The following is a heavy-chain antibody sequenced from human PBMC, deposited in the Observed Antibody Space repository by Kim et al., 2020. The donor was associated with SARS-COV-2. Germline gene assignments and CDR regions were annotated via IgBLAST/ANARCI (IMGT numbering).Heavy chain of an antibody. J-gene: IGHJ5*01. CDR2: ISYGGST. V-gene: IGHV4-39*01. D-gene: IGHD2-2*03. CDR1: GASISNRGHN. Sequence: SETLSLTCTVSGASISNRGHNWGWIRQPPGKGLEWIGSISYGGSTDYNPSLKSRVTISGDTSNDQVSLKLTSVNPTDTAMYFCVGDGYANSWFYFWGQGILVTVSS. CDR3: VGDGYANSWFYF.